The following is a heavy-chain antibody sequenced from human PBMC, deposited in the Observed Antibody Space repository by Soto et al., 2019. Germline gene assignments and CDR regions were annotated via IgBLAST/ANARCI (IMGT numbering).Heavy chain of an antibody. V-gene: IGHV1-8*01. CDR3: ARGVSAGVDY. CDR2: MQPSTGRT. Sequence: QVQLVQSGAEVREPGASVKVSCKASGYSFTSLDINWVRQTAGQGLEWMGWMQPSTGRTGYAQKFQGRVTMTRDTSINTAYMELTTLTSDDTPFYYCARGVSAGVDYWGQGTLVTVSS. CDR1: GYSFTSLD. D-gene: IGHD1-26*01. J-gene: IGHJ4*02.